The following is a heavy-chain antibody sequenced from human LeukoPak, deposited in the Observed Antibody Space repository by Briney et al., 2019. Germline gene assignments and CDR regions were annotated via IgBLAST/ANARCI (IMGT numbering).Heavy chain of an antibody. D-gene: IGHD6-13*01. J-gene: IGHJ5*02. V-gene: IGHV1-46*01. CDR1: GYTFTSYY. Sequence: ASVRVSCKASGYTFTSYYMHWVRQAPGQGLEWMGIINPSGGSTSYAQKFQGRVTMTRDTSTSTVYMELSSLRSEDTAVYYCARDDTAAAGSPWGQGTLVTVSS. CDR3: ARDDTAAAGSP. CDR2: INPSGGST.